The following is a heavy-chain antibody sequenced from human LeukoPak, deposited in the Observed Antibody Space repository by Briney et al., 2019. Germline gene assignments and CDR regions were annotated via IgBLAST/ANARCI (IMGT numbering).Heavy chain of an antibody. V-gene: IGHV4-59*11. J-gene: IGHJ5*02. Sequence: PSETLSLTCTVSGGSISSHYWSWIRQPPGKGLEWIGYIYYSGSTNYNPSLKSRVTISVDTSKNQFSLKLSSVTAADTAVYYCASIKRLAPYNWFDPWGQGTLVTVSS. CDR1: GGSISSHY. D-gene: IGHD6-25*01. CDR2: IYYSGST. CDR3: ASIKRLAPYNWFDP.